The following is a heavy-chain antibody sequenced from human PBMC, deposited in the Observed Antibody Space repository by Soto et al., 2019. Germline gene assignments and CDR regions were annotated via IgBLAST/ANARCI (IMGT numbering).Heavy chain of an antibody. Sequence: GGSLRLSCAGSGFTFSDYYMTWIRQAPGKGLEWVSYINTLSSAIYYADSVKGRFTISRDNAKNSLYLQMNSLRAEDTAVYYCTRRLQWQLRPLDSWGRGTLVTVSS. D-gene: IGHD6-19*01. CDR3: TRRLQWQLRPLDS. J-gene: IGHJ4*02. CDR2: INTLSSAI. V-gene: IGHV3-11*01. CDR1: GFTFSDYY.